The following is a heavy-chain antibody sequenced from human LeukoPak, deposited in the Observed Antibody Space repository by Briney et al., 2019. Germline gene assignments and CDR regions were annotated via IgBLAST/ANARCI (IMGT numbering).Heavy chain of an antibody. CDR3: ARDTGYSSSSDYYYYYYYMDV. V-gene: IGHV3-48*01. D-gene: IGHD6-6*01. Sequence: GGPRRHSFAASGFTFSSYTMNGVRQAPGRGREGVSYIISSISTIYYADSVKGRFTISRDNAKNSLYLQMNSLRAEDTAVYYCARDTGYSSSSDYYYYYYYMDVWGKGTTVTVSS. CDR1: GFTFSSYT. CDR2: IISSISTI. J-gene: IGHJ6*03.